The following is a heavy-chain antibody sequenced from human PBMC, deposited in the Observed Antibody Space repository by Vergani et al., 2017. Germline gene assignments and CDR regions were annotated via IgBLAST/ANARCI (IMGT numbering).Heavy chain of an antibody. V-gene: IGHV3-23*01. CDR1: GFTFSACP. CDR2: ISARYPST. Sequence: EVQLLQSGGGVIQPGGSVRLSCAASGFTFSACPMTWVRQAPGKGLEWVSAISARYPSTYYADSVKGRFTISRDNSKNMLYLQMNSLRAEDTAIYFCARGVLDSKYRHNWFGPWGQGTVVTVSS. D-gene: IGHD3/OR15-3a*01. J-gene: IGHJ5*02. CDR3: ARGVLDSKYRHNWFGP.